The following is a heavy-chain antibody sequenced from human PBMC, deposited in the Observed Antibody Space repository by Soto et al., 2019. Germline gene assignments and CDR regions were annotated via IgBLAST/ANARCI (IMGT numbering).Heavy chain of an antibody. V-gene: IGHV1-69*12. CDR3: ARDNDRQQIGGIYYYGMDV. D-gene: IGHD1-26*01. CDR1: GGTFGNSA. J-gene: IGHJ6*02. CDR2: IMPIFPTP. Sequence: QVQLVQSGAEVKKPGSSVTVSCKASGGTFGNSAISWVRQAPGQGLEWMGGIMPIFPTPDYAQKFQGRVTITADESTRAAFMELTSPRSEDTAVYYCARDNDRQQIGGIYYYGMDVWGQGTAVTV.